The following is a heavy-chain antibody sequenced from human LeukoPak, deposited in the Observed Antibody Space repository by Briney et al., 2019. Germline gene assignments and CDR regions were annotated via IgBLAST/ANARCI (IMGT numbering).Heavy chain of an antibody. V-gene: IGHV3-23*01. CDR3: ARDIELST. CDR1: GFTFRDSA. J-gene: IGHJ3*01. D-gene: IGHD3-16*02. CDR2: ISFSGDST. Sequence: PGGSLRLSCAASGFTFRDSAMSWVRQAPGKGLEWVSLISFSGDSTYYTDSMKGRFTISRDNSKDTLYLQMNSLRAEDTAIYYCARDIELSTWGLGTMVTVSS.